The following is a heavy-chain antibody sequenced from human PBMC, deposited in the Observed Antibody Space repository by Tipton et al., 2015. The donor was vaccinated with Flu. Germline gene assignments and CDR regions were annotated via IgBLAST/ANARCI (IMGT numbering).Heavy chain of an antibody. J-gene: IGHJ2*01. CDR2: IYYRGST. CDR1: GGSISGYY. V-gene: IGHV4-59*01. Sequence: TLSLTCTVSGGSISGYYWTWIRQPPGKGLEWIGYIYYRGSTYYNPSLKSRVTVSVDTSKNQISLKLISVTTADTAIYYCARVKSYNSGWYFDLWGRGTLATVSS. CDR3: ARVKSYNSGWYFDL. D-gene: IGHD6-19*01.